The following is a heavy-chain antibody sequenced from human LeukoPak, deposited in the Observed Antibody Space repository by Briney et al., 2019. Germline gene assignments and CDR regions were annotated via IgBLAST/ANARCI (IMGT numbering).Heavy chain of an antibody. Sequence: RGSLRLSCAASGFTFSSYAMSWVRQAPGKGLEWVSTISGSGGSTYYADSVKGRFTISRDNSKNTLYLQMNSLRAEDTAVYYCAKSPVLITGTTFYAFDIWGQGTMVSVSS. J-gene: IGHJ3*02. V-gene: IGHV3-23*01. D-gene: IGHD1-20*01. CDR1: GFTFSSYA. CDR3: AKSPVLITGTTFYAFDI. CDR2: ISGSGGST.